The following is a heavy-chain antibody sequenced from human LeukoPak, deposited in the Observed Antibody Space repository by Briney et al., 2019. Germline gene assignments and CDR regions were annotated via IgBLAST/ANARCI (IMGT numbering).Heavy chain of an antibody. Sequence: SETLSLTCAVYGGSFSGYYWSWIRQPPGKGLEWIGEINHSGSTNYNPSLKSLVTISIDTSKNHFSLKLSSVTAADTAVYYCARGTDTAMVGFDYWGQGTLVTVSS. CDR3: ARGTDTAMVGFDY. V-gene: IGHV4-34*01. CDR2: INHSGST. D-gene: IGHD5-18*01. CDR1: GGSFSGYY. J-gene: IGHJ4*02.